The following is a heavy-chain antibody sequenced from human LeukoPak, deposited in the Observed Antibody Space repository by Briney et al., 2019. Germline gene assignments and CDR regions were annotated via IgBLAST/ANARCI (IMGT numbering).Heavy chain of an antibody. CDR1: GFTFSSYG. D-gene: IGHD2-2*01. CDR2: IWYDGSNK. Sequence: PGRSLRLSCAASGFTFSSYGMHWVRQAPGKGLERVAVIWYDGSNKYYADSVKGRFTISRDNSKNTLYLQMNSLRAEDTAVYYCAVYCSSTSCSLTTYDYWGQGTLVTVSS. V-gene: IGHV3-33*01. CDR3: AVYCSSTSCSLTTYDY. J-gene: IGHJ4*02.